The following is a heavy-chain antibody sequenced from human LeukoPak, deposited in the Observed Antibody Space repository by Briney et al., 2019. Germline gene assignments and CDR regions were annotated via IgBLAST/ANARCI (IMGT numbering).Heavy chain of an antibody. Sequence: PSETLSLTCTVSGVTINSYDMSWIRQPPGKGLEWIGYIHYSGSTNYNPSLKSRVTISVDTSKIHFSLKLSSVTAADTAVYYCARTTEGGYTYGYFYYYYMDVWGKGATVTISS. J-gene: IGHJ6*03. D-gene: IGHD5-18*01. V-gene: IGHV4-59*01. CDR3: ARTTEGGYTYGYFYYYYMDV. CDR1: GVTINSYD. CDR2: IHYSGST.